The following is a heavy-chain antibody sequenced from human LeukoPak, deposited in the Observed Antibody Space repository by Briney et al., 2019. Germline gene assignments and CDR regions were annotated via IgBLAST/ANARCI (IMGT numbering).Heavy chain of an antibody. CDR1: GFTFSSYG. CDR3: AKVNYYGSGSYSYFDY. CDR2: ISGSGGST. D-gene: IGHD3-10*01. Sequence: GGSLRLSCAASGFTFSSYGMSWVRQAPGKGLEWVSAISGSGGSTYYADFVKGRFTISRDNSKNTLYLQMNSLRAEDTAVYYCAKVNYYGSGSYSYFDYWGQGTLVTVSS. J-gene: IGHJ4*02. V-gene: IGHV3-23*01.